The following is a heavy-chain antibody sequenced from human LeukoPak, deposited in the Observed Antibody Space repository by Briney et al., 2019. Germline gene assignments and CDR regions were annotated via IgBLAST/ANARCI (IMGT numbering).Heavy chain of an antibody. Sequence: PSETLSLTCTVSGGSISSGGYYWSWIRQHSGRGLEWIGYIYDSGSTYYNPSLKSRVTISVDTSKNQFSLKLSSVTAADTAVYYCARGVRILDYYGMDVWGQGTTVTVSS. J-gene: IGHJ6*02. D-gene: IGHD2/OR15-2a*01. CDR2: IYDSGST. V-gene: IGHV4-31*03. CDR3: ARGVRILDYYGMDV. CDR1: GGSISSGGYY.